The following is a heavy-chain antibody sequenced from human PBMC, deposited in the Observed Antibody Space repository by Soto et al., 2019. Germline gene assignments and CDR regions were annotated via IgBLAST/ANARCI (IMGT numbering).Heavy chain of an antibody. CDR2: ISGSGGST. CDR3: AKDLVLGATAPTTSDY. V-gene: IGHV3-23*01. D-gene: IGHD1-26*01. Sequence: GGSLRLSCAASGFTFSSYAMSWVRQAPGKGLEWVSAISGSGGSTYYADSVKGRFTISRDNSKNTLYLQMNSLRAEDTAVYYCAKDLVLGATAPTTSDYWGQGTLVTVSS. J-gene: IGHJ4*02. CDR1: GFTFSSYA.